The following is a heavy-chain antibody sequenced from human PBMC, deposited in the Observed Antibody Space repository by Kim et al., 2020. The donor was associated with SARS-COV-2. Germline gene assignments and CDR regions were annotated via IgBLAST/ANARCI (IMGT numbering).Heavy chain of an antibody. V-gene: IGHV3-33*01. CDR3: ARDAPSVTQFMVRGRDGLDS. J-gene: IGHJ6*02. CDR1: GFTFSSYG. CDR2: IWYDGSNK. Sequence: GGSLRLSCAASGFTFSSYGMHWVRQAPGKGLEWVAVIWYDGSNKYYADSVKGRFTISRDNSKNTLYLQMNSLRAEDTAVYYCARDAPSVTQFMVRGRDGLDSWGQGTTVTVSS. D-gene: IGHD3-10*01.